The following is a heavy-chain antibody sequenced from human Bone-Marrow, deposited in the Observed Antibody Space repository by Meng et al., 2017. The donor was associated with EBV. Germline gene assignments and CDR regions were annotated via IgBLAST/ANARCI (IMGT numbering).Heavy chain of an antibody. D-gene: IGHD4-17*01. CDR3: ARIEDGDYAFDY. CDR1: GGSFSSYA. Sequence: VQPGPSGAWVAKPWSSGKVSCKASGGSFSSYAIRWVRQAPGQGLEWMGGIIPIFGTANYAQKFQGRVTITADESTSTAYMELSSLRSEDTAVYYCARIEDGDYAFDYWGQGTLVTVSS. V-gene: IGHV1-69*01. CDR2: IIPIFGTA. J-gene: IGHJ4*02.